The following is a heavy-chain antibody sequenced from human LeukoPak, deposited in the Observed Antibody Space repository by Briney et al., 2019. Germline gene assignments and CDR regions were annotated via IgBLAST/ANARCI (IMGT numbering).Heavy chain of an antibody. CDR2: ISYDGSKK. CDR1: GFTFSSYG. Sequence: GGSLRFSCAASGFTFSSYGMHWVRQAPGKGLEWVAVISYDGSKKYYVDSVKGRFTISRDNSKNTLYLQMNSLRAEDTAVYYCAKAALYGSGSYRKGMDVWGQGTTVTVSS. V-gene: IGHV3-30*18. CDR3: AKAALYGSGSYRKGMDV. J-gene: IGHJ6*02. D-gene: IGHD3-10*01.